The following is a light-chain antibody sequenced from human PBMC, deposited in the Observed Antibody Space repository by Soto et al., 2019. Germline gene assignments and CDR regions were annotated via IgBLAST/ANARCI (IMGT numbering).Light chain of an antibody. CDR2: EVT. CDR3: SSYAGSNYPYV. V-gene: IGLV2-8*01. J-gene: IGLJ1*01. Sequence: QSVLTQPPSASGSPGQSVTISCTGTSGDVGAYDYVSWYQQHPGKAPKLLIYEVTKRPLGVPDRFSGSKSGNAASLTASGLQAEDEADYYCSSYAGSNYPYVFGTGTKVTVL. CDR1: SGDVGAYDY.